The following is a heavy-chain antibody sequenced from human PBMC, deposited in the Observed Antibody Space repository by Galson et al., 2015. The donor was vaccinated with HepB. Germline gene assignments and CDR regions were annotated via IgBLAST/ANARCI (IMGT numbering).Heavy chain of an antibody. CDR2: FDPEDGET. V-gene: IGHV1-24*01. CDR3: ATDRFGVVIAFDY. CDR1: GYTLTELS. Sequence: SVKVSCKVSGYTLTELSMHWVRQAPGKGLEWMGGFDPEDGETIYAQKFQGRVTMTEGTSTDTAYMELSSLRSEDTAVYYCATDRFGVVIAFDYWGQGALVTVSS. D-gene: IGHD3-3*01. J-gene: IGHJ4*02.